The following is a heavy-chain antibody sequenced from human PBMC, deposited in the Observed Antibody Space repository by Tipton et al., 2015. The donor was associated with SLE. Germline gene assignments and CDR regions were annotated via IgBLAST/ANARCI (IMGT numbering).Heavy chain of an antibody. CDR2: VYYTGNT. V-gene: IGHV4-39*07. Sequence: TLSLTCIVSGDSISSSSYYWGWIRQPPGKGLEWVGTVYYTGNTFYNPSLKSRVTISVDTSKNQFSLNLSSVTAADTAVYYCASTPSVHGDYWGQGTLVTVSS. CDR3: ASTPSVHGDY. CDR1: GDSISSSSYY. D-gene: IGHD3-10*01. J-gene: IGHJ4*02.